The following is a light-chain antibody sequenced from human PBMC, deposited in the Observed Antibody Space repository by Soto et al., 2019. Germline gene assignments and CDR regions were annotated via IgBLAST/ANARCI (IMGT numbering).Light chain of an antibody. CDR1: SSDVGSYNL. CDR3: CSYAGSSTLV. J-gene: IGLJ2*01. Sequence: QPVLTQPASMSGSPGQSITISCTGTSSDVGSYNLVSWYQQHPGKAPKLMIYAVSKRPSGVSNRFSGSKSGNTASLTISWLQAEDEADYYCCSYAGSSTLVFGGGTKLTVL. V-gene: IGLV2-23*02. CDR2: AVS.